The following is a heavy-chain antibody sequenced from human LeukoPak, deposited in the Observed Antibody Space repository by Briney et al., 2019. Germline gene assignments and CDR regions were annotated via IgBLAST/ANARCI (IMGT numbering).Heavy chain of an antibody. CDR3: ARRERALDY. D-gene: IGHD1-26*01. CDR1: GGSISSSGYY. Sequence: SETLSLTCTVSGGSISSSGYYWGWIRQPPGKGLEWIGSIYYSGTTYYNPSLKSRVTISLGTSKNQFSLKLISVTAADTAVYYCARRERALDYWGQGTLVTVSS. CDR2: IYYSGTT. J-gene: IGHJ4*02. V-gene: IGHV4-39*01.